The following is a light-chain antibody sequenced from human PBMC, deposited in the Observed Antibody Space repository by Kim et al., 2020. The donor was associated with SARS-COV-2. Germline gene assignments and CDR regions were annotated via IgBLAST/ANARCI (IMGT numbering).Light chain of an antibody. CDR1: QGISNN. Sequence: DIHLTQSPSSLSASLGDRVTITCRASQGISNNLAWLQQRPGEAPKSLIYGATKLQGGVPSRFSGSGSGRDFTLTISSLQPVDFAVYFCQQYNSHPITFGQGTRLEIK. CDR2: GAT. CDR3: QQYNSHPIT. J-gene: IGKJ5*01. V-gene: IGKV1-16*01.